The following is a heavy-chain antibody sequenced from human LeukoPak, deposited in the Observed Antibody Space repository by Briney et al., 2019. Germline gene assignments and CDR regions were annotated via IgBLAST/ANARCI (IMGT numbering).Heavy chain of an antibody. CDR1: GGSISNYY. CDR3: ARHGVANSDYYWFDP. J-gene: IGHJ5*02. D-gene: IGHD4-11*01. V-gene: IGHV4-59*08. Sequence: SETLSLTCTVSGGSISNYYYNWIRQPPGKGLEWIGNIHYTGVTDYNPSLKSRVTISVDTSKSQFSLRLTSVTAADTAVYYCARHGVANSDYYWFDPWGQGTLVTVSS. CDR2: IHYTGVT.